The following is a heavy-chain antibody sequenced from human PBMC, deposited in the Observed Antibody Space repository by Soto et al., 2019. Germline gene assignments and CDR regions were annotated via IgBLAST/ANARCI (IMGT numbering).Heavy chain of an antibody. CDR2: ISCCGGST. J-gene: IGHJ1*01. D-gene: IGHD6-19*01. V-gene: IGHV3-23*01. CDR3: AKADGEQWLIPHLDN. Sequence: RRLSCKASGFNFKKFAMGWVRQAPWEGLEWVSGISCCGGSTFYADSVKGRFSLARDDSKNTLSLQLNSLRVEDTAHYYCAKADGEQWLIPHLDNWGQGTQVTVSS. CDR1: GFNFKKFA.